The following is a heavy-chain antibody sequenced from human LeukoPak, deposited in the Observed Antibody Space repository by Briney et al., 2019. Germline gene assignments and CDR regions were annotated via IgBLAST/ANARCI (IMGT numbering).Heavy chain of an antibody. CDR3: ARIDDFWSGYNPIDY. J-gene: IGHJ4*02. D-gene: IGHD3-3*01. CDR1: GGSFSGYY. V-gene: IGHV4-34*01. Sequence: PSETLSLTCAVYGGSFSGYYWSWIRQPPGKGLEWIGTIYYSGSTYYNPSLKSRVTISVDTSKNQFSLKLSSATAADTAVYYCARIDDFWSGYNPIDYWGQGTLVTVSS. CDR2: IYYSGST.